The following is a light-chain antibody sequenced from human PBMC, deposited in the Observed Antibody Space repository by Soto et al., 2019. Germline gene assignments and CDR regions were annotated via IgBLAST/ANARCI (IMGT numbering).Light chain of an antibody. J-gene: IGKJ1*01. Sequence: IVMTQSPATLSVSLGERATLSCRASQSVRSNLAWFQQKPGQAPRLLIYGAFNRATGLPDRFSGSGSDTEFTLTISSLQSEDFAVYYCQQYHDWPPWTFGQGTRVEMK. CDR1: QSVRSN. V-gene: IGKV3-15*01. CDR2: GAF. CDR3: QQYHDWPPWT.